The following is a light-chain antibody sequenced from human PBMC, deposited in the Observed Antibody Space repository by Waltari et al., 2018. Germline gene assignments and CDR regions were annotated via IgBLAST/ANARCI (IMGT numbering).Light chain of an antibody. CDR2: GAS. CDR1: QSLSSN. V-gene: IGKV3-15*01. CDR3: QQYNNWPFT. J-gene: IGKJ2*01. Sequence: EIVMTQSPATLSVSPGERATLSCRASQSLSSNLAWYQQNPGQAPRLLTYGASTRATGIPFRFSGSGSRAEFTLTISSLQSEDFAVYYCQQYNNWPFTFGQGTKLEIK.